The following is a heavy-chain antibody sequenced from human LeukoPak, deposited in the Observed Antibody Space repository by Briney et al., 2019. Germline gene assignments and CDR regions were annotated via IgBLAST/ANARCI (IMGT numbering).Heavy chain of an antibody. J-gene: IGHJ4*02. D-gene: IGHD5-18*01. CDR3: ARLRGGVQLWED. Sequence: SETLSLTCTVSGGSITSNSYSWGWIRQPPGKGLQWIVTLSYTGTNYYNPSLKSRVTMPVDTSKNQLSLKLSSVTAADTAVYYCARLRGGVQLWEDWGQGTLVTVSS. V-gene: IGHV4-39*01. CDR1: GGSITSNSYS. CDR2: LSYTGTN.